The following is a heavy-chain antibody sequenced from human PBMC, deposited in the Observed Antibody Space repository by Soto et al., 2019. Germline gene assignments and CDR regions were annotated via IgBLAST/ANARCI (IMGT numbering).Heavy chain of an antibody. V-gene: IGHV4-31*03. CDR1: GGSISSGGYY. Sequence: QVQLQESGPGLVKPSQTLSLTCTVSGGSISSGGYYWSWIRQHPGKGLEWIGYIDYSGSTYYNPSLKSRVTISVDTSKNQFSLKLSSVTAADTAVYYCARETTVTQGNWFDPWGQGTLVTVSS. J-gene: IGHJ5*02. D-gene: IGHD4-4*01. CDR2: IDYSGST. CDR3: ARETTVTQGNWFDP.